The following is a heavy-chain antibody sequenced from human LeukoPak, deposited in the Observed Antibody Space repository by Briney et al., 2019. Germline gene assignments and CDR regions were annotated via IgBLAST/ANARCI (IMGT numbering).Heavy chain of an antibody. Sequence: GGSLRLSCAASGYTFSSHGLTWVGQAPGKGREWVSTINGAGDNTYYAETVKGRFTISRDNSKNTLYLQMHSLRAEDTAIYYCAKVSVCYGCYLDYWGQGTLVTVS. CDR3: AKVSVCYGCYLDY. CDR1: GYTFSSHG. D-gene: IGHD3-16*01. CDR2: INGAGDNT. V-gene: IGHV3-23*01. J-gene: IGHJ4*02.